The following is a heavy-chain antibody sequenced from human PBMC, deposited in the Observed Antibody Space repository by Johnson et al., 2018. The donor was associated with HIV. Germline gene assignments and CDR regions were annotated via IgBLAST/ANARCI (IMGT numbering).Heavy chain of an antibody. D-gene: IGHD6-13*01. V-gene: IGHV3-30*03. CDR3: ATRQQLVPGAFDI. CDR1: GFTFSSYG. Sequence: QMLLVESGGGVVQPGRSLRLSCVASGFTFSSYGMNWVRQAPGKGLEWVAVISYDGSNKYYADSVKGRFTISRDNSKNTLYLQMNSLRAEDTAVYYCATRQQLVPGAFDIWGQGTMVTVSS. CDR2: ISYDGSNK. J-gene: IGHJ3*02.